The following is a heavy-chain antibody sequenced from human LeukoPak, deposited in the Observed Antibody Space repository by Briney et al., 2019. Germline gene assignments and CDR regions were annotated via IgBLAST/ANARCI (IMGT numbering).Heavy chain of an antibody. J-gene: IGHJ3*02. Sequence: SETLSLTCAVYGGSFSGYYWSWIRQPPGKGLEWIGEINHSGSTNYNPSLKSRVTISVDTSKNQFSLKLSSVTAADTAVYHCASTPLDIWGQGTMVTVSS. V-gene: IGHV4-34*01. CDR1: GGSFSGYY. CDR3: ASTPLDI. CDR2: INHSGST. D-gene: IGHD2-15*01.